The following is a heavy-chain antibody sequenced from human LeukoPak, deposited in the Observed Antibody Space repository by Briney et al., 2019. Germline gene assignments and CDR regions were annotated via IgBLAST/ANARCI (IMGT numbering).Heavy chain of an antibody. V-gene: IGHV3-30*04. CDR3: ARVYSYGYSYFGY. D-gene: IGHD5-18*01. CDR1: GFTFSRYG. CDR2: ISYDGSNK. J-gene: IGHJ4*02. Sequence: PGGSLRLSCAASGFTFSRYGMHWVRQAPGKGLEWVTAISYDGSNKYYADSVKGRFTISRDNSKNTLYLQMNSLRAEDTAVYYCARVYSYGYSYFGYWGQGTLVTVSS.